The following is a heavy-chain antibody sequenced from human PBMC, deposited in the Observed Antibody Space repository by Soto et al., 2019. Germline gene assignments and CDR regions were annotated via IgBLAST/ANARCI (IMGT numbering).Heavy chain of an antibody. CDR3: AREGIAAAVPFDY. Sequence: GGSLRLSCAASGFTFSSYAMHWVRQAPGKGLEWVAVISYDGSNKYYADSVKGRFTISRDNSKNTLYLQMNSLRAEDTAVYYCAREGIAAAVPFDYWGQGTLVTVSS. CDR1: GFTFSSYA. J-gene: IGHJ4*02. CDR2: ISYDGSNK. V-gene: IGHV3-30*04. D-gene: IGHD6-13*01.